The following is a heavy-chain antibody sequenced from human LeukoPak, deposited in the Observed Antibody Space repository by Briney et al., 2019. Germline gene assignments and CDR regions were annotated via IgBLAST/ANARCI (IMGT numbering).Heavy chain of an antibody. J-gene: IGHJ4*02. D-gene: IGHD2-2*01. CDR3: ARDLSVVVPAAFDY. CDR2: ISSSSSTI. Sequence: GGSLRLSCAASGFTFSSYSMNWVRQAPGKGLEWVSYISSSSSTIYYADSVKGRFTISRDNAKNSLYLQMNSLRAEDTAVYYCARDLSVVVPAAFDYWGQGTLVTVSS. CDR1: GFTFSSYS. V-gene: IGHV3-48*04.